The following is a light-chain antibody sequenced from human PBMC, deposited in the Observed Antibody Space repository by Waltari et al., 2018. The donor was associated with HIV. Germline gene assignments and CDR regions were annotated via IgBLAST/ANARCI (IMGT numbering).Light chain of an antibody. CDR3: AAWDANLNGRL. CDR1: ISNIGGNT. J-gene: IGLJ2*01. CDR2: STN. Sequence: QSVLTQSPSASGTPGQRVTISCSGSISNIGGNTVSWYQHLPGTAPKLLIYSTNQRPSGVPDRFSGSKSGTSASLAISGLQSEDEADYYCAAWDANLNGRLFGGGTKLTVL. V-gene: IGLV1-44*01.